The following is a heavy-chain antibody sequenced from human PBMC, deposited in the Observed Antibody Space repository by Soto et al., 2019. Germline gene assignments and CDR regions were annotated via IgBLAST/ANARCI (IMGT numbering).Heavy chain of an antibody. D-gene: IGHD6-19*01. CDR2: INQDGSVK. CDR1: GFTFTTYW. J-gene: IGHJ4*02. V-gene: IGHV3-7*05. CDR3: ARIGYSSSTNDY. Sequence: GGSLRLSCAASGFTFTTYWMTWLRQAPGKGLEWVANINQDGSVKYYVDSVKGRLTISRDNAKNSLYLQMNSLRVEDTAVYYCARIGYSSSTNDYWGLGTLVTVSS.